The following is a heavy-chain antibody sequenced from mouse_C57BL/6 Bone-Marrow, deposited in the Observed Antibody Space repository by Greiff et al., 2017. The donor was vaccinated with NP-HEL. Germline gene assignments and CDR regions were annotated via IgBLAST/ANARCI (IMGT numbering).Heavy chain of an antibody. Sequence: EVMLVESGGGLVQPGGSLKLSCAASGFDFSSYWMSWVRRAPGKGLEWIGDINPDSSTINYAPSLKDKFIISRYNAKNTLYLQMSKVRSEDTALYYCASAYYYYAMDDWGQGTSVTVSS. CDR3: ASAYYYYAMDD. CDR1: GFDFSSYW. J-gene: IGHJ4*01. D-gene: IGHD1-1*01. V-gene: IGHV4-1*01. CDR2: INPDSSTI.